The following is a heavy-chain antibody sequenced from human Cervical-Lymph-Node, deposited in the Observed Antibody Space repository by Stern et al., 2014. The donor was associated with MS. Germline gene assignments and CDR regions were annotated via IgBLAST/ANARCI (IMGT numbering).Heavy chain of an antibody. V-gene: IGHV3-74*03. CDR2: IDEDGSFT. D-gene: IGHD6-25*01. CDR3: GRDLSGRYDH. J-gene: IGHJ5*02. Sequence: VQLLESGGGLVQPGGSLRLSCADSGFTFDRYWMHWVRQVPGKGLVWVSRIDEDGSFTSDADFAKGRVTISRDNAKNTLYLQMNSLRADDTAIYYCGRDLSGRYDHWGQGTLVTVSS. CDR1: GFTFDRYW.